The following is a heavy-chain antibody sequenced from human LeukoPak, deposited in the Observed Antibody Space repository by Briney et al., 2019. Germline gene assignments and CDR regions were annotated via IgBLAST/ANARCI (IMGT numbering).Heavy chain of an antibody. Sequence: GGSLRLSCAASGFTPSIYWMSWVRQAPAKGLEWVANIKHDGSEQYYVDSVKGRFTISRDNAKNSLYLQMNSLRAEDTAVYYCARETYCSSTSCYEGGWFDPWGQGTLVTVSS. CDR1: GFTPSIYW. D-gene: IGHD2-2*01. CDR3: ARETYCSSTSCYEGGWFDP. CDR2: IKHDGSEQ. J-gene: IGHJ5*02. V-gene: IGHV3-7*01.